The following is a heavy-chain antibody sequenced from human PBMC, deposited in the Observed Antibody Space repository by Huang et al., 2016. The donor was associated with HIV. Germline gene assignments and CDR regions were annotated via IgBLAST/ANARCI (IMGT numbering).Heavy chain of an antibody. CDR1: GGSFSGYY. CDR2: INHIGKN. D-gene: IGHD6-19*01. Sequence: QVQLRQWGAGLVKPSETLSLTCAVYGGSFSGYYWTWVRQSPGKGLEGVGEINHIGKNTHQPSRESRVTMSKDTAKNQFSLQLTSVSAADTGVYFCAREKAADSAWYGVYYFDYWGEGALVTVTS. V-gene: IGHV4-34*01. J-gene: IGHJ4*02. CDR3: AREKAADSAWYGVYYFDY.